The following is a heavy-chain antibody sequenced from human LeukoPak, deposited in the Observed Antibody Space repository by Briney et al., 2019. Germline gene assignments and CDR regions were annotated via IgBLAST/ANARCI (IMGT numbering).Heavy chain of an antibody. J-gene: IGHJ4*02. CDR1: GGSISSSSYY. Sequence: SETLSLTCTVSGGSISSSSYYWGWIRQPPGKGLEWIGSIYYSGSTYYNPSLKSRVTISVDTSKNQFSLKLSSVTAADTAVYYCARDFDAAAGYDYWGQGPWSPSPQ. CDR3: ARDFDAAAGYDY. V-gene: IGHV4-39*07. D-gene: IGHD6-13*01. CDR2: IYYSGST.